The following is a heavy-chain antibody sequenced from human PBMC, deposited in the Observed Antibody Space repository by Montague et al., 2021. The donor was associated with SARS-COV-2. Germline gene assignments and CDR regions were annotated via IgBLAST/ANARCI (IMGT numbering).Heavy chain of an antibody. D-gene: IGHD3-10*01. CDR1: GFTFSSYE. V-gene: IGHV3-48*03. CDR3: AGDVGSGSYYTPVDY. J-gene: IGHJ4*02. CDR2: ISSSGSTI. Sequence: SLRLSCAASGFTFSSYEMNWVRQAPGQGLEWVSYISSSGSTIYYPDSVKGRFTISRDNAKNSLYLQMNSLRAEDTAVYYCAGDVGSGSYYTPVDYWGQGTLVTVSS.